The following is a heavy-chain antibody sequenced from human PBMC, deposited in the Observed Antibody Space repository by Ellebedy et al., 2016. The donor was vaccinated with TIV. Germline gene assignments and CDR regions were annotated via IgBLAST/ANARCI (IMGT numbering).Heavy chain of an antibody. Sequence: GESLKISCAASGFTFNSYAMSWVRQAPGKGLEWVSTISHTGTRTYYANSVEGRFLISRDIYKRTLYLQMNSLRAEDTAVYYCAQRGADYWGQGTPVTVSS. CDR2: ISHTGTRT. V-gene: IGHV3-23*01. CDR3: AQRGADY. J-gene: IGHJ4*02. CDR1: GFTFNSYA. D-gene: IGHD3-16*01.